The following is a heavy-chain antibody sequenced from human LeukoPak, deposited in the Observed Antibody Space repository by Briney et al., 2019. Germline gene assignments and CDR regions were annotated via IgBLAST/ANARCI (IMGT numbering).Heavy chain of an antibody. CDR1: GYGFNSYR. CDR2: IYPRDSDT. CDR3: ARGSDRGYNYGFDY. D-gene: IGHD5-18*01. V-gene: IGHV5-51*01. J-gene: IGHJ4*02. Sequence: GESLKISCKGSGYGFNSYRIGWVRQMPGKGLEWMGIIYPRDSDTRYSPSFQGQVTISADRSIGTAYLQWSSLKASDTAMYYCARGSDRGYNYGFDYWGQGTLVTVSS.